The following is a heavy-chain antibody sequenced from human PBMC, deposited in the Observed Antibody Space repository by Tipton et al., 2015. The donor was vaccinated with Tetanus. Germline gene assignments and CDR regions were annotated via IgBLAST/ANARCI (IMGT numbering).Heavy chain of an antibody. CDR1: GASISSYY. CDR2: VYNSGST. Sequence: SLTCTVSGASISSYYWSWIRQPAGKGLEWIGRVYNSGSTDYNPSLKSRVTISVDTSKDQFSLKLSSVVAADTAVYYCARGPFAYDRWGQGALVTVSS. V-gene: IGHV4-4*07. J-gene: IGHJ5*02. CDR3: ARGPFAYDR.